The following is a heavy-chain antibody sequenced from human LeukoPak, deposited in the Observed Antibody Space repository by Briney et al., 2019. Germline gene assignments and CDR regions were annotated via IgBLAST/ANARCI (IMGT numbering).Heavy chain of an antibody. V-gene: IGHV1-18*01. Sequence: GASVKVSCKASGYTFTSYGMSWVRQAPGQGLEWMGWISAYNGNTNYAQKLQGRVTMTTDTSTSTAYMELRSLRSDDTAVYYCARQWFGEFWREPLDYWGQGTLVTVSS. D-gene: IGHD3-10*01. CDR1: GYTFTSYG. J-gene: IGHJ4*02. CDR2: ISAYNGNT. CDR3: ARQWFGEFWREPLDY.